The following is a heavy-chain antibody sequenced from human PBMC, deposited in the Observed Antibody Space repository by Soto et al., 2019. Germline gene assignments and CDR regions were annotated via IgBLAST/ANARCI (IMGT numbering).Heavy chain of an antibody. CDR2: ISAYNGNT. D-gene: IGHD5-18*01. V-gene: IGHV1-18*01. CDR1: GYTFASYG. J-gene: IGHJ4*02. CDR3: ARAVGYSYGFDY. Sequence: QVQLVQSGAEVRRPGASVKVSCKASGYTFASYGISWVRQAPGQRLEWMGWISAYNGNTNYAHKLQGRVTMTTETSTTTAYMELRSLRSDDTAVYYCARAVGYSYGFDYWGQGTLVTVSS.